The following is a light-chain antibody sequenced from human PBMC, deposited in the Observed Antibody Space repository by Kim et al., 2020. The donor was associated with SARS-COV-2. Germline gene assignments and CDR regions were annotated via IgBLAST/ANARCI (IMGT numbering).Light chain of an antibody. CDR1: HSISNY. V-gene: IGKV1-39*01. Sequence: DIQMTQSPSSLSASVGDRVTITCRASHSISNYLNWYQQKPGKAPNLLIHGASNLQSGVPSRFSGSGSGTNFTLTISSLQPEDFGTYNCQQTNSTPRITFGQGTRLEIK. CDR2: GAS. CDR3: QQTNSTPRIT. J-gene: IGKJ5*01.